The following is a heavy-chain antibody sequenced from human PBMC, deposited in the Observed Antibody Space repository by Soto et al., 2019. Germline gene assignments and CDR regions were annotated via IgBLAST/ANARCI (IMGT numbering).Heavy chain of an antibody. CDR1: GYTFTSYG. V-gene: IGHV1-18*01. J-gene: IGHJ3*02. CDR2: ISAYNGNT. D-gene: IGHD3-9*01. CDR3: ARDDPILTGYYAFDI. Sequence: GASVKVSCKASGYTFTSYGISWVRQAPGQGLEWMGWISAYNGNTNYAQKLQGRVTMTTDTSTSTAYMELRSLRSDDTAVYYCARDDPILTGYYAFDIWGQGTMVTVSS.